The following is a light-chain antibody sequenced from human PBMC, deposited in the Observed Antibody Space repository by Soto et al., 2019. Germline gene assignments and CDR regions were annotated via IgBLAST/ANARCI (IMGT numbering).Light chain of an antibody. CDR2: NTS. Sequence: EIVLTQSPATLSLTPGERVTLSCRASEIVSTHLTWYQQKPGQAPRLLIYNTSTRATGIPARFSASGSGTDFTLTISSLEPEDFAVYYCQQLHNWLFTFGQGTKLEIK. J-gene: IGKJ2*01. CDR3: QQLHNWLFT. V-gene: IGKV3-11*01. CDR1: EIVSTH.